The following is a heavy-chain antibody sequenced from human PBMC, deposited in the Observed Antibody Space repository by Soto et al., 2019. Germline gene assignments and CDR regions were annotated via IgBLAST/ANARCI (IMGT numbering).Heavy chain of an antibody. CDR2: IYPGDSDT. Sequence: PGESLKISCKGSGYSFTSYWIGWVRQMPGKGLEWMGIIYPGDSDTRYSPSFQGQVTISADKSISTAYLQWSSLKASDTAMYYCARGSVRGVQPNWFDPWGQGTLVTVSS. J-gene: IGHJ5*02. V-gene: IGHV5-51*01. CDR3: ARGSVRGVQPNWFDP. CDR1: GYSFTSYW. D-gene: IGHD3-10*01.